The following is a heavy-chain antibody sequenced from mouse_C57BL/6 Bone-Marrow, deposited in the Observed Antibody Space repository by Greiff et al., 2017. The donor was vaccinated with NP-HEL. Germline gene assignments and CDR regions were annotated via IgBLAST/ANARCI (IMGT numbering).Heavy chain of an antibody. CDR3: ARGAQATWYFDV. J-gene: IGHJ1*03. CDR1: GFTFSSYA. Sequence: EVKVVESGGGLVKPGGSLKLSCAASGFTFSSYAMSWVRQTPEKRLEWVATISDGGSYTYYPDNVKGRFTISRDNAKNNLYLQMSHLKSEDTAMYYCARGAQATWYFDVWGTGTTVTVSS. CDR2: ISDGGSYT. V-gene: IGHV5-4*03. D-gene: IGHD3-2*02.